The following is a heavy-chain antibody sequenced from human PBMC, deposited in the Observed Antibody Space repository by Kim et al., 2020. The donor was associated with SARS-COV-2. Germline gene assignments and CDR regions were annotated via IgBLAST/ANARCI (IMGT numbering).Heavy chain of an antibody. V-gene: IGHV3-30*18. D-gene: IGHD4-17*01. Sequence: GGSLRLSCAASGFTFSSYGMHWVRQAPGKGLEWVAVISYDGSNKYYADSVKGRFTISRDNSKNTLYLQMNSLRAEDTAVYYCAKTRYADYGDYLSHRGHFDYWGQGTLVTVSS. CDR3: AKTRYADYGDYLSHRGHFDY. J-gene: IGHJ4*02. CDR2: ISYDGSNK. CDR1: GFTFSSYG.